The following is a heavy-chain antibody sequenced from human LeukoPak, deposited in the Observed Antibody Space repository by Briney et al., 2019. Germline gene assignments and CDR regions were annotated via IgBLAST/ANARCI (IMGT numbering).Heavy chain of an antibody. V-gene: IGHV3-53*01. CDR3: ARSQLGRSHLPEQFDP. J-gene: IGHJ5*02. D-gene: IGHD1-1*01. Sequence: GGSLRLSCAASGFIVSSNYMNWVRQAPGKGLEWVSVIYTGGSTYYADSVKGRFTTSRDNSKNTLYLQMNSLRAEDTAVYYCARSQLGRSHLPEQFDPWGRGTLVTVSP. CDR2: IYTGGST. CDR1: GFIVSSNY.